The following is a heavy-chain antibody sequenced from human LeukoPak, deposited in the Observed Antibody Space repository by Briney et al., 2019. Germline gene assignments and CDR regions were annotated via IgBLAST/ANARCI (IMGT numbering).Heavy chain of an antibody. CDR3: ARAYGIAAAGTLDAFDI. CDR2: IIPILGIA. CDR1: GGTFSSYA. V-gene: IGHV1-69*04. D-gene: IGHD6-13*01. J-gene: IGHJ3*02. Sequence: ASVKVSCKASGGTFSSYAISWVRQAPGQGLEWMGRIIPILGIANYAQKFQGRVTITADKSTSTAYMELSSLRSEDTAVYYCARAYGIAAAGTLDAFDIWGQGTMVTVSS.